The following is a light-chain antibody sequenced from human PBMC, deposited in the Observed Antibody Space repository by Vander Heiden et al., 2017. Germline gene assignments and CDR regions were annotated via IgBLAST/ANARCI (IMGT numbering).Light chain of an antibody. V-gene: IGKV1-39*01. CDR3: QQTARIPLT. Sequence: DIQMTQSPSSLSASVGDRVTITCRASQSITSYLNWYQQKPGKAPKLLTYAASNLQSGVPSRFSGSGSGTDFTLTISSLQPEDFATYHCQQTARIPLTFGGGTKVEIK. CDR1: QSITSY. CDR2: AAS. J-gene: IGKJ4*01.